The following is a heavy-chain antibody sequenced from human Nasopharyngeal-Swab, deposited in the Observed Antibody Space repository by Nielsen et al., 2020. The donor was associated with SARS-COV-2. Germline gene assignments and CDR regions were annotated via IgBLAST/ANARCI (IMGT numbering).Heavy chain of an antibody. V-gene: IGHV3-23*01. J-gene: IGHJ6*02. D-gene: IGHD2-2*02. CDR1: GFTFSSYA. CDR3: AKCPYCSSTSCYTCYYYGMDV. Sequence: GESLQISCAASGFTFSSYAMSWVRQAPGKGLEWVSAISGSGGSTYYADSVKGRFTISRDNSKNTLYLQMNSLRAEDTAVYYCAKCPYCSSTSCYTCYYYGMDVWGQGTTVTVSS. CDR2: ISGSGGST.